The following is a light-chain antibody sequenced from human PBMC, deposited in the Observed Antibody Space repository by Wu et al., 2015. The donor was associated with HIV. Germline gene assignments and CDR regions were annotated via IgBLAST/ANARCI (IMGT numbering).Light chain of an antibody. J-gene: IGKJ1*01. CDR1: QSVRSNY. V-gene: IGKV3-20*01. CDR3: QDYGNSLSRP. CDR2: TAS. Sequence: EIVLTQSPGTLSLSPGERATLSCRASQSVRSNYLAWYQQKPGQTPRLLIHTASTRSTGIPDRFSGSGSGTDFTLTISRLEPEDFAVYYCQDYGNSLSRPFGQGTKVEIK.